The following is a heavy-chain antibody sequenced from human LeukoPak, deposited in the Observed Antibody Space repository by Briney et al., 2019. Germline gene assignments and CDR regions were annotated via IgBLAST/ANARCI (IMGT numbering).Heavy chain of an antibody. D-gene: IGHD6-13*01. CDR3: ARVSSSWYQDWYFDL. Sequence: GGSLRLSCAASGFTFSSYSMNWVRQAPGKGLEWVSSISSSSSYIYYADSVKGRFTISRDNAKNSLYLQMNSLRAEDTAVYYCARVSSSWYQDWYFDLWGRGTLVTVSS. J-gene: IGHJ2*01. CDR1: GFTFSSYS. V-gene: IGHV3-21*01. CDR2: ISSSSSYI.